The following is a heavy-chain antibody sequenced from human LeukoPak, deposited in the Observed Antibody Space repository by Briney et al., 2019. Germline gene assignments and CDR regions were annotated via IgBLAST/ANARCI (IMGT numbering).Heavy chain of an antibody. V-gene: IGHV4-4*02. D-gene: IGHD3-3*01. J-gene: IGHJ4*02. Sequence: SETLSLTCAVSGGSINSSNWWSWVRQPPGKGLEWIGEIYHSGTTNYNPSLKSRVTISVDTSKNQFSLKLSSVTAADTAVYYCASITMTELTEFDYWGQGTLVTVSS. CDR2: IYHSGTT. CDR3: ASITMTELTEFDY. CDR1: GGSINSSNW.